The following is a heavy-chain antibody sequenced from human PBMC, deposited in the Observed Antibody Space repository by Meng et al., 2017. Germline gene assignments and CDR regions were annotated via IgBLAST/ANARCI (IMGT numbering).Heavy chain of an antibody. CDR2: IYYSGST. V-gene: IGHV4-39*07. J-gene: IGHJ3*02. D-gene: IGHD6-19*01. Sequence: GSLRLSCTVSGGSISSSSYYWGWIRQPPGKGLEWIGSIYYSGSTYYNPSLKSRVTISVDTSKNQFSLKLSSVTAADTAVYYCARDLVAGTGVSAFDIWGQGKMVNVSS. CDR1: GGSISSSSYY. CDR3: ARDLVAGTGVSAFDI.